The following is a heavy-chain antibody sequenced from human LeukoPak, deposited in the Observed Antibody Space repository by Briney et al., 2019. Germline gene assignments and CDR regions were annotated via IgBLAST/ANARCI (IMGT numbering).Heavy chain of an antibody. Sequence: ASVKVSCKASGYTFTSYAMNWVRQAPGQGLEWMGWISAYNGNTNYAQKLQGRVTMTTDTSTSTAYMELRSLRSDDTAVYYCARGGERRSYYYDSSGFYFRHFPGDAFDIWGQGTMVTVSS. J-gene: IGHJ3*02. CDR3: ARGGERRSYYYDSSGFYFRHFPGDAFDI. CDR1: GYTFTSYA. CDR2: ISAYNGNT. V-gene: IGHV1-18*01. D-gene: IGHD3-22*01.